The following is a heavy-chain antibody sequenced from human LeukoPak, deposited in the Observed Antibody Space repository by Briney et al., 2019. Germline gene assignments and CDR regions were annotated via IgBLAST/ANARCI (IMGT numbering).Heavy chain of an antibody. V-gene: IGHV4-39*01. CDR1: GGSISSSSYY. CDR3: ARYYDILTGYLQSGFDY. CDR2: IYYSGST. D-gene: IGHD3-9*01. Sequence: SETLSLTCTVSGGSISSSSYYWGWIRQPPGKGLEWIGSIYYSGSTYYNPSLKSRVTISVDTSKNQFSLKLSSVTAADTAAYYCARYYDILTGYLQSGFDYWGQGTLVTVSS. J-gene: IGHJ4*02.